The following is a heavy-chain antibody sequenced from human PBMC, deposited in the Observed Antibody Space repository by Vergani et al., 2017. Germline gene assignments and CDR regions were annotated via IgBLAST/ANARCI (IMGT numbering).Heavy chain of an antibody. V-gene: IGHV1-69*08. D-gene: IGHD3-10*01. CDR3: AREGSWSYYNYYYVMDV. CDR1: GGTFSSYT. J-gene: IGHJ6*02. CDR2: IIPILGIA. Sequence: QVQLVQSGAEVKKPGSSVKVSCKASGGTFSSYTISWVRQAPGQGLEWMGRIIPILGIANYAKKFQGRVTITADKSTSTAYMELSSLGSEETAVYYCAREGSWSYYNYYYVMDVWGQGSTVTVSS.